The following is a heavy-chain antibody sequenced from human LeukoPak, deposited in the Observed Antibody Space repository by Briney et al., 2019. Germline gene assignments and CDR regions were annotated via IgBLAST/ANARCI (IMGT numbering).Heavy chain of an antibody. CDR2: IIPILGIA. CDR1: GGTFSSYA. CDR3: ALAQGRWLPFPFDY. D-gene: IGHD5-24*01. V-gene: IGHV1-69*04. J-gene: IGHJ4*02. Sequence: SVKVSCKASGGTFSSYAVSWVRQAPGQRLEWMGRIIPILGIANYAQKFQGRVTITADKSTSAAYMELSSLRSEDTAVYYCALAQGRWLPFPFDYWGQGTLVTVSS.